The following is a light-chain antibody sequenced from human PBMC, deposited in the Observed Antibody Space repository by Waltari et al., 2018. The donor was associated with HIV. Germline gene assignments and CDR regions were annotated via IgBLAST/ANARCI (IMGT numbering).Light chain of an antibody. CDR2: EVS. CDR3: CAYAGSTTYVI. CDR1: RSDVGGYNL. J-gene: IGLJ2*01. Sequence: QSALTQPASVSASPGQSITISCTGTRSDVGGYNLLPRYQQPPGKAPKLMIYEVSKRPSGVSNRFSGSKSGNTASLTISGLQAEDEADYYCCAYAGSTTYVIFGGGTKLTVL. V-gene: IGLV2-23*02.